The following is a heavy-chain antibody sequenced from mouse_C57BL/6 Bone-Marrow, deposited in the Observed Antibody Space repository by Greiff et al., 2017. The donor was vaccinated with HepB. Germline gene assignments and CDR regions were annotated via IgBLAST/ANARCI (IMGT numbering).Heavy chain of an antibody. J-gene: IGHJ4*01. D-gene: IGHD1-1*01. CDR1: GYSITSGYY. CDR3: ARDYYGRGYYAMDY. CDR2: ISYDGSN. Sequence: EVKLQESGPGLVKPSQSLSLTCSVTGYSITSGYYWNWIRQFPGNKLEWMGYISYDGSNNYNPSLKNRISITRDTSKNQFFLKLNSVTTEDTATYYCARDYYGRGYYAMDYWGQGTSVTVSS. V-gene: IGHV3-6*01.